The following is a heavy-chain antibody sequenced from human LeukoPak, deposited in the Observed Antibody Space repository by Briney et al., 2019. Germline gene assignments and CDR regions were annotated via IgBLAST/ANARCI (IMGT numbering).Heavy chain of an antibody. V-gene: IGHV3-33*01. CDR2: LWYDGTSR. Sequence: PGRSLRLSCAAYGFTFSDYGMHWVRQAPGKGLEWVAVLWYDGTSRYYADSVKGRFTISRDNSKNTLYLQMNSLRAEDSAVYYCARPYYSSAWYGDAFDIWGQGTMVTVSS. CDR3: ARPYYSSAWYGDAFDI. J-gene: IGHJ3*02. D-gene: IGHD6-19*01. CDR1: GFTFSDYG.